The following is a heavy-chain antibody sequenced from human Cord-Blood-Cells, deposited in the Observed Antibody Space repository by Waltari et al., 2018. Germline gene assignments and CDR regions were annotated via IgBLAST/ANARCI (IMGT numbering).Heavy chain of an antibody. CDR1: GGSFSGYY. J-gene: IGHJ3*02. CDR2: INHSGST. CDR3: ARGAIAARLDAFDI. D-gene: IGHD6-6*01. Sequence: QVQLQQWGAGLLKPSETLSLTCAVYGGSFSGYYWSWIRQPPGKGLEWIGEINHSGSTNYNPSLKSRVTISVDTSKNQFSRKLSAVTAADTAVYYCARGAIAARLDAFDIWGQGTMVTVSS. V-gene: IGHV4-34*01.